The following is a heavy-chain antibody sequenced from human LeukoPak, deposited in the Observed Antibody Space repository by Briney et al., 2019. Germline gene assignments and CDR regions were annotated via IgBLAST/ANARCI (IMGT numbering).Heavy chain of an antibody. CDR2: YDPEKDET. Sequence: ASVKVSCKVSGLSFIELSFHWVRQAPGKGLEWMGGYDPEKDETVYAQKFQSRVTITTDESTSTAYMELSSLRSEDTAVYYCARDRTDFWSARRGYYYYMDVWGKGTTVTVSS. CDR1: GLSFIELS. D-gene: IGHD3-3*01. CDR3: ARDRTDFWSARRGYYYYMDV. J-gene: IGHJ6*03. V-gene: IGHV1-24*01.